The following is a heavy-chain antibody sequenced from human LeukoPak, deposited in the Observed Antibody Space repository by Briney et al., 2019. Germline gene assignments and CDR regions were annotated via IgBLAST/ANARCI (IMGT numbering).Heavy chain of an antibody. Sequence: PSETLSLTCTVSGYSISSGYYWGWIRQPPGKGLEWIGSIYHSGSTYYNPSLKSRVTISVDTSKKQFSLKLSSVTAADTAVYYCARVPWSGYYNYFDYWGQGTLVTVSS. D-gene: IGHD3-3*01. V-gene: IGHV4-38-2*02. CDR1: GYSISSGYY. CDR3: ARVPWSGYYNYFDY. CDR2: IYHSGST. J-gene: IGHJ4*02.